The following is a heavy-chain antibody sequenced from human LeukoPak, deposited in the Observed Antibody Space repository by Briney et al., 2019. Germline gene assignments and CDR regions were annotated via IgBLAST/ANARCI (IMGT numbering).Heavy chain of an antibody. J-gene: IGHJ5*02. CDR2: ISYDGSNK. D-gene: IGHD2-2*01. Sequence: WRSLRLSCAASGFTFSSYAMHWVRQAPGKGLEWVAVISYDGSNKYYADSVKGRFTISRDNSKNTLYLQMNSLRAEDTAVYYCARDHIVVVPAATRWFDPWGQGTLVTVSS. CDR3: ARDHIVVVPAATRWFDP. V-gene: IGHV3-30-3*01. CDR1: GFTFSSYA.